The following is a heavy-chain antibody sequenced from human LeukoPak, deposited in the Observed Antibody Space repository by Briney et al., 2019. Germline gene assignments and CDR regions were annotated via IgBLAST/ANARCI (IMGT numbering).Heavy chain of an antibody. CDR1: GYTLTELS. V-gene: IGHV1-24*01. D-gene: IGHD2-15*01. CDR3: ATWWGSDGMDV. Sequence: EASVKVSCKVSGYTLTELSMHWVRQAPGKGLEWMGGFDPEDGVTIYAQKFQGRVTMTEDTSTDTAYMELSSLRSEDTAVYYCATWWGSDGMDVWGQGTTVTVSS. CDR2: FDPEDGVT. J-gene: IGHJ6*02.